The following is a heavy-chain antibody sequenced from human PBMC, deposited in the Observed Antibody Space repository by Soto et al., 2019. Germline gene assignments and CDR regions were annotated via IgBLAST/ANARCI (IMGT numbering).Heavy chain of an antibody. J-gene: IGHJ4*02. Sequence: GSLRLSCTVSGFAFSNYGINWVRQAPGKGLEWVSSISKSDYTYYSDSVKGRFTISRGNAKNSVSLQMNTLRVEDTAVYYCAREDSIVIPAVSDFWGQGTLGTAPQ. V-gene: IGHV3-21*01. CDR1: GFAFSNYG. CDR3: AREDSIVIPAVSDF. D-gene: IGHD2-2*01. CDR2: ISKSDYT.